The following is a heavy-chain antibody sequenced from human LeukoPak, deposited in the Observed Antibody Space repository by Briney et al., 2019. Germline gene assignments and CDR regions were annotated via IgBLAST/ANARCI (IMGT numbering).Heavy chain of an antibody. D-gene: IGHD1-26*01. Sequence: GESLKISCKTSGYRFTSYWIGWVRQMPGKGLEWMGIIYPVDSDTRYSPSFRGQVTISADKSISTAYLQWTSLKASDTAMYYCATPRGEWELLPSNWGQGTMVTVSS. V-gene: IGHV5-51*01. J-gene: IGHJ3*01. CDR2: IYPVDSDT. CDR3: ATPRGEWELLPSN. CDR1: GYRFTSYW.